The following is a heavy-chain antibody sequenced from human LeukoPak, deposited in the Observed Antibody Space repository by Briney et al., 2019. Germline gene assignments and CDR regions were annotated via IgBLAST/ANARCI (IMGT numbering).Heavy chain of an antibody. V-gene: IGHV3-15*01. CDR3: TTDTGSSPT. D-gene: IGHD2-2*01. Sequence: GGSLRLSCSASGLTSSNYAMSWVRQAPGKGLEWVGRIKSKTDGGTTDYAAPVKGRFTISRDDSKNTLYLQMNSLKTEDTAVYYCTTDTGSSPTWGQGTLVTVSS. CDR1: GLTSSNYA. J-gene: IGHJ5*02. CDR2: IKSKTDGGTT.